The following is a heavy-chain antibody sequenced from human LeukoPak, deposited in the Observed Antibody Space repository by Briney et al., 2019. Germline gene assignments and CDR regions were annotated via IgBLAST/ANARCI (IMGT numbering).Heavy chain of an antibody. V-gene: IGHV1-18*01. CDR3: ARNTQAIQPNWFDP. CDR2: ISPYNGNT. J-gene: IGHJ5*02. Sequence: GASVKVSCKASGYTFTSYGISWVRQAPGQGLEWMGWISPYNGNTNYAQNLQGRVTMTTDTSTSTAYMELRSLRSDDTAVYYCARNTQAIQPNWFDPWGQGTLVTVSS. D-gene: IGHD5-18*01. CDR1: GYTFTSYG.